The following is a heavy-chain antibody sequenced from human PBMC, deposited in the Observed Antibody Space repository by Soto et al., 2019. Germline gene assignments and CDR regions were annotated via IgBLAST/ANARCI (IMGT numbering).Heavy chain of an antibody. CDR2: VSRDSGII. CDR3: VRDNDWAFDY. V-gene: IGHV3-48*01. Sequence: EVHLVESGGGLVQPGGSLRLSCVASGFSFGSYAMNWVRQAPGKGLEWISHVSRDSGIIDHADSVKGRFTISRDNARNSLFLQMNSLRVDETAVYYCVRDNDWAFDYWGQGTLVSVSS. J-gene: IGHJ4*02. D-gene: IGHD3-16*01. CDR1: GFSFGSYA.